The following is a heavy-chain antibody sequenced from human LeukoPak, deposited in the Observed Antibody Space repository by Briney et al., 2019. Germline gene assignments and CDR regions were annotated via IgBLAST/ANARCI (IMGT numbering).Heavy chain of an antibody. Sequence: SETLSLTCTVSGGSISSGGYYWSWIRQYPGKGLEWIGYIYYSGSTYYNPSLKSRVTLSVETSKNQFSLKLRSVTAADTAVYYCARNSSGYYIDYWGQGTLVTVSS. D-gene: IGHD3-22*01. V-gene: IGHV4-31*03. CDR1: GGSISSGGYY. J-gene: IGHJ4*02. CDR2: IYYSGST. CDR3: ARNSSGYYIDY.